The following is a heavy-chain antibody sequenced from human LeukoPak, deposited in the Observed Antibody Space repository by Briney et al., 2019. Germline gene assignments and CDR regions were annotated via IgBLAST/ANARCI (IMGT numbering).Heavy chain of an antibody. Sequence: GGSLRLSCVASGFTFSAYSMTWIRQAPGKGLEWVSYISSGSEDTLYAGSVKGRFTISRDNAKNSLYLQMNSLTAEDTAVYYCVGPPCLRGGYCSTNSWGQGTLATVDS. CDR2: ISSGSEDT. CDR3: VGPPCLRGGYCSTNS. D-gene: IGHD2-2*01. J-gene: IGHJ4*02. V-gene: IGHV3-11*03. CDR1: GFTFSAYS.